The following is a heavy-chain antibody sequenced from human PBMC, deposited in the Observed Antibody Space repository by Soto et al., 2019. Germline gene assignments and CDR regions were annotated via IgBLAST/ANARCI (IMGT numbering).Heavy chain of an antibody. D-gene: IGHD3-10*01. V-gene: IGHV4-34*01. CDR2: INHSGST. Sequence: QVQLQQWGAGLLKPSETLSLTCAVYGGSFSGYYLSWIRQRPGKGLEWIGEINHSGSTNYNASLKSRVTIEVDTSKNQVSLRLSAVSAADTAVHYCARGKSDDGAGIYLFYSYYMDVGVKGTKDTVSS. J-gene: IGHJ6*03. CDR1: GGSFSGYY. CDR3: ARGKSDDGAGIYLFYSYYMDV.